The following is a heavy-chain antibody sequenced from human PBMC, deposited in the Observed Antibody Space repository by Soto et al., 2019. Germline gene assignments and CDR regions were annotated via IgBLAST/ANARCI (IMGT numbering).Heavy chain of an antibody. CDR3: AKDHTQGYYYMDV. CDR1: GFTFSSYS. J-gene: IGHJ6*03. V-gene: IGHV3-48*01. Sequence: RLSCAASGFTFSSYSMNWVRQAPGSGPEWVSYISSSSNSIYYADSVKGRFTISRDNAKNTLHLQMNSLRAEDTAVYYCAKDHTQGYYYMDVWGKGTTVTVSS. CDR2: ISSSSNSI.